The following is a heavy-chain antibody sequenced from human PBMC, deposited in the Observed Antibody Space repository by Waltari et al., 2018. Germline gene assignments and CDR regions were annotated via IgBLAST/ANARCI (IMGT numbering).Heavy chain of an antibody. CDR3: VRDAPSSWTLFDY. J-gene: IGHJ4*02. CDR2: TYYKSKWYY. Sequence: QVQLQQSGPGLVKPSQTLSLTCAISGDSVSGKTTAWNWRRQSPSRGLEGLGRTYYKSKWYYDYAVSVKSRISINPDTSKNQFSLQLKSVTPEDTAVYYCVRDAPSSWTLFDYWGPGSLVTVSS. V-gene: IGHV6-1*01. CDR1: GDSVSGKTTA. D-gene: IGHD6-13*01.